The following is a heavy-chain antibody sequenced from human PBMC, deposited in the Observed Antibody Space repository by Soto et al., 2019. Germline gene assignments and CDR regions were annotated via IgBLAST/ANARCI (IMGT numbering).Heavy chain of an antibody. D-gene: IGHD6-19*01. J-gene: IGHJ5*02. CDR3: ARVRIAVAGTFVWFDP. CDR2: IYYSGST. V-gene: IGHV4-59*01. Sequence: SETLSLTCTVSGGSISSYYWSWIRQPPGKGLEWIGYIYYSGSTNYNPSLKSRVTISVDTSKNQFSLKLSSVTAADTAVYYCARVRIAVAGTFVWFDPWGQGTLVPVSA. CDR1: GGSISSYY.